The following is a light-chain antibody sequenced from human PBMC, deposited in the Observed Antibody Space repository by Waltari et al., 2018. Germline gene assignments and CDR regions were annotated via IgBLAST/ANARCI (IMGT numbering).Light chain of an antibody. J-gene: IGKJ1*01. CDR3: IQYSSSPRT. CDR1: QSISSW. CDR2: KAY. Sequence: DIHMTQSPSSLSASVGETVTITCRASQSISSWLAWYQQKPGKAPKLLIYKAYSLKSGVPSRFSGSGSGTDFTLTISSLQTEDFANYYCIQYSSSPRTFGQGTKVEIK. V-gene: IGKV1-12*01.